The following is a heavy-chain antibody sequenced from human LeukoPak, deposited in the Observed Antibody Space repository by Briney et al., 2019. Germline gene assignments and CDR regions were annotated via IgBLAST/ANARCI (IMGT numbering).Heavy chain of an antibody. D-gene: IGHD1-26*01. CDR1: GFTFSRDS. J-gene: IGHJ4*02. CDR2: INGGGSPI. V-gene: IGHV3-48*01. Sequence: GSLRLSCAASGFTFSRDSMNWVRQAPGKGLEWVSYINGGGSPIYYADSVRGRFTISRDNARNSVYLQLNSLRVEDTAVYYCARVANSGSFPIDYWGPGTLVTVSS. CDR3: ARVANSGSFPIDY.